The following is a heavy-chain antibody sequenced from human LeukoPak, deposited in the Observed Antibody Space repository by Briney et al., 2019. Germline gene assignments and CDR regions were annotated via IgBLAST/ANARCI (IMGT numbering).Heavy chain of an antibody. CDR1: GFTFSSYS. J-gene: IGHJ3*02. CDR2: ISSSSSYI. V-gene: IGHV3-21*04. Sequence: PGGSLRLSCAASGFTFSSYSMNWVRQAPGKGLEWVSSISSSSSYIYYADSVKGRFTISRDNAKNSLYLQMNSLRAEDTALYHCARGLAGDDAFDIWGQGTMVTVSS. D-gene: IGHD7-27*01. CDR3: ARGLAGDDAFDI.